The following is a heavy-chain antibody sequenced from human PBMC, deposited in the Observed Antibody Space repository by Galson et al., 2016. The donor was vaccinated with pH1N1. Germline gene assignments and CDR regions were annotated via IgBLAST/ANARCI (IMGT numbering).Heavy chain of an antibody. D-gene: IGHD1-26*01. Sequence: SVKVSCKASGYTFTRYYFHWVRQAPGQGLEWMGVIDPNPGTTTYAQKFQGLVTLTTDTATSIDYMELSSLKSEDTAVYYCIRDVGRHRDFWGQGTLVTVSS. CDR1: GYTFTRYY. V-gene: IGHV1-46*03. CDR3: IRDVGRHRDF. CDR2: IDPNPGTT. J-gene: IGHJ4*02.